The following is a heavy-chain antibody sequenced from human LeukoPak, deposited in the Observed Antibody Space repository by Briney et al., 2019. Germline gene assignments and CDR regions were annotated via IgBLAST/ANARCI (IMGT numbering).Heavy chain of an antibody. CDR2: INHSGST. CDR1: GGSFSGYY. CDR3: ARLTAAAGYFDS. J-gene: IGHJ4*02. V-gene: IGHV4-34*01. D-gene: IGHD6-13*01. Sequence: ETLSLTCAVYGGSFSGYYWSWIRQPPGKGLEWIGEINHSGSTNYNPSLKSRVTISVDTSKNQFSLKLSSVTAADTAVYCARLTAAAGYFDSWGPGTLVTVSS.